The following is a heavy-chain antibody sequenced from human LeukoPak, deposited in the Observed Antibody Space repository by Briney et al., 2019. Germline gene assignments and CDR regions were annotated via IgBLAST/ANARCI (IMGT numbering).Heavy chain of an antibody. CDR2: IIPILGIA. V-gene: IGHV1-69*02. D-gene: IGHD6-13*01. J-gene: IGHJ4*02. Sequence: SVKVSCKASGYTFTGYYMHWVRQAPGQGLEWMGRIIPILGIANYAQKFQGRVTITADKSTSTAYMELSSLRSEDTAVYYCARSPGYSSSWGQGTLVTVSS. CDR1: GYTFTGYY. CDR3: ARSPGYSSS.